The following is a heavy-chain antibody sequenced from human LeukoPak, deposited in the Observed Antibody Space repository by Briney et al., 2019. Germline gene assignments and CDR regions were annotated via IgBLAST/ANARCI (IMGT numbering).Heavy chain of an antibody. CDR2: INPNSGGT. V-gene: IGHV1-2*02. J-gene: IGHJ4*02. CDR3: ARKSTSYYYFDY. CDR1: GYTFTGYY. D-gene: IGHD3-10*01. Sequence: ASVKVSCKASGYTFTGYYMHWVRQAPGQGLEWMGWINPNSGGTNYAQKFQGRVTMTRDTSISAAYMELTRLRSDDTAVYYCARKSTSYYYFDYWGQGTLVTVSS.